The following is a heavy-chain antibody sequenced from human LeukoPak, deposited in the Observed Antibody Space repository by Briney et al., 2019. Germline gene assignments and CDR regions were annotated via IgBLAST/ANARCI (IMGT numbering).Heavy chain of an antibody. V-gene: IGHV4-34*01. Sequence: KPSETLSLTCAVYGGSFSGYYWSWIRQPPGKGLEWIGEINHSGSTNYNPSLTSRVTISVDTSKIQFSLKLSSVTAADTAVYYCARGLLGYCSSTSCRTGGVWGDWGQGTLVTVSS. D-gene: IGHD2-2*01. CDR2: INHSGST. CDR3: ARGLLGYCSSTSCRTGGVWGD. J-gene: IGHJ4*02. CDR1: GGSFSGYY.